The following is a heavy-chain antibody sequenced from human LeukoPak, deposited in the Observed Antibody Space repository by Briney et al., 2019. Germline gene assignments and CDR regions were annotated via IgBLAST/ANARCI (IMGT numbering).Heavy chain of an antibody. CDR3: ARPRRGYYYYGMDV. V-gene: IGHV3-30*04. Sequence: PGGSLRLSCAASGFTFSTYPMHWVRQAPGKGLEWVAVISDDGSNKYHADSVKGRFTISRDKSKNTLYLQMNSLRAEDTAVYYCARPRRGYYYYGMDVWGKGTAVTVSS. D-gene: IGHD1-1*01. J-gene: IGHJ6*04. CDR2: ISDDGSNK. CDR1: GFTFSTYP.